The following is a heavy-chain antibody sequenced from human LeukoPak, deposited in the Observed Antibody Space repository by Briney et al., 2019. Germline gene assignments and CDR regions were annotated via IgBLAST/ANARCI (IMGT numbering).Heavy chain of an antibody. CDR3: ARGEPDYSNYYYYGMDV. D-gene: IGHD4-11*01. CDR1: GYTFTGYY. V-gene: IGHV1-2*02. CDR2: INPNSGGT. J-gene: IGHJ6*02. Sequence: GASVKVSCKASGYTFTGYYMHWVRQAPGQGLEWMGWINPNSGGTNYAQKFQGRVTMTRDTFISTAHMELSRLRSDDTAVYYCARGEPDYSNYYYYGMDVWGQGTTVTVSS.